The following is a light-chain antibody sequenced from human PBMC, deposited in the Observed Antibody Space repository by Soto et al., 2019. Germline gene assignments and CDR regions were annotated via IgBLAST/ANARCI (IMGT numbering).Light chain of an antibody. V-gene: IGKV3-11*01. CDR1: QSVINY. CDR3: QQRANWPLT. J-gene: IGKJ4*01. CDR2: DTS. Sequence: EIVLTQSPATLSLSTGERATLSCRASQSVINYLAWYQQKPGQAPRLLIYDTSNRATGIPARFSGSGSGTDFTLIISSLEPEEFAVYYCQQRANWPLTFGGGTKVEIK.